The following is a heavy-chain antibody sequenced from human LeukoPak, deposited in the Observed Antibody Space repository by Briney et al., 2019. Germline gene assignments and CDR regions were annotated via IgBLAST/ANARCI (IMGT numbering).Heavy chain of an antibody. V-gene: IGHV4-30-2*02. CDR1: GGSISSGGYY. Sequence: PSETLSLTCTVSGGSISSGGYYWSWIRQPPGKGLEWIGYIYHSGSTYYNPSLKSRVTISVDTSKNQFSLKLSSVTAADTAVYYCARHDSYYYYMDVWGKGTTVTVSS. CDR2: IYHSGST. J-gene: IGHJ6*03. D-gene: IGHD3-22*01. CDR3: ARHDSYYYYMDV.